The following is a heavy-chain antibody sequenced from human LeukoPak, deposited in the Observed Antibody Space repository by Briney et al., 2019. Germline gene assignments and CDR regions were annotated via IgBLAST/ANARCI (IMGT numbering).Heavy chain of an antibody. CDR2: ISGSGGNT. CDR3: AKDRDITMVRGVTFD. J-gene: IGHJ4*02. CDR1: GFSFSSYA. V-gene: IGHV3-23*01. Sequence: GGSLRLSCAASGFSFSSYAMSWVRQAPGKGLEWVSGISGSGGNTYYADSVKGRFTISRDNSKNTLYLQMSSLRAEDTAVYCCAKDRDITMVRGVTFDWGQGTLVTVSS. D-gene: IGHD3-10*01.